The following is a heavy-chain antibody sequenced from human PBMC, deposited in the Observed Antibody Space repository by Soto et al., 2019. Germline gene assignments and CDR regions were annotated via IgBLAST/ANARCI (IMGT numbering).Heavy chain of an antibody. V-gene: IGHV5-51*07. CDR2: IYPGDSDT. CDR1: FYTFTRYW. D-gene: IGHD2-21*01. CDR3: ARSSKHKAWVDP. Sequence: PGESLKIYFRSSFYTFTRYWIVWLQQMPGKGLEWMGIIYPGDSDTRYSPSFQGQVTISADKSISTAYLQWSSLKASDTAMYYCARSSKHKAWVDPWVQGNLVT. J-gene: IGHJ5*02.